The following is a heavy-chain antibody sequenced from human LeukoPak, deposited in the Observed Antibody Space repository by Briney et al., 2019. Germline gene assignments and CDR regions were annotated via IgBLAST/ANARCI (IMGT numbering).Heavy chain of an antibody. Sequence: SETLSLTCTVSGGSISSYYWSWIRQPPGKGLESIGYIYYSGSTNYNPSLKSRVTISVDTSKNQFSLKLSSVTAADTAVYYCARGLTVSRAFDIWGQGTMVTVSS. V-gene: IGHV4-59*01. CDR1: GGSISSYY. CDR2: IYYSGST. J-gene: IGHJ3*02. D-gene: IGHD4-17*01. CDR3: ARGLTVSRAFDI.